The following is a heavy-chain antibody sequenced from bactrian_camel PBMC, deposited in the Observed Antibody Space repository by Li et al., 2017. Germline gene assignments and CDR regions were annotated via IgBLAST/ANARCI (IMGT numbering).Heavy chain of an antibody. CDR3: AADLVTDVPSLVETQYYY. Sequence: VQLVESGGGSVQAGGSLRLSCTASGYTLPLYMAWFRRIPGQGREGVAAIGGDGSTNYLEDVQGRFIISRENGKNIVTLEMNALKPEETATYYCAADLVTDVPSLVETQYYYWGQGTQVTVS. V-gene: IGHV3S40*01. J-gene: IGHJ4*01. CDR1: GYTLPLY. D-gene: IGHD7*01. CDR2: IGGDGST.